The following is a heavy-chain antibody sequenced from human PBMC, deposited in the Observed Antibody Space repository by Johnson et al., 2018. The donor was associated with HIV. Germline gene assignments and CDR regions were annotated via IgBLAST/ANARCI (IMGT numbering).Heavy chain of an antibody. J-gene: IGHJ3*02. V-gene: IGHV3-15*01. Sequence: VQLVESGGGLVKPGGSLRLSCEASGFTFSNAWMSWVRQAPGKGLEWVGRIKSKTDGGTTDYAASVKGRFTISRDDSKNTLYLQMNSLRAEDTAVYYCARPPPFMGNYGSGSWWAFDIWGQGTMVTVSS. CDR1: GFTFSNAW. CDR2: IKSKTDGGTT. CDR3: ARPPPFMGNYGSGSWWAFDI. D-gene: IGHD3-10*01.